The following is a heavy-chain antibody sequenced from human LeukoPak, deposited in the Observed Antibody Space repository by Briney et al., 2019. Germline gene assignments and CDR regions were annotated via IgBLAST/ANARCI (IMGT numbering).Heavy chain of an antibody. Sequence: PSETLSLTCTVSGYSISSGYYWGWIRQPPGKGLEWIGSIYHSGSTYYNPSLKSRVTISVDTSKNRFSLKLSSVTAADTAVYYCARDLSNYDILTGYYRNAFDSWGQGTMVTVSS. CDR2: IYHSGST. J-gene: IGHJ3*02. CDR1: GYSISSGYY. CDR3: ARDLSNYDILTGYYRNAFDS. V-gene: IGHV4-38-2*02. D-gene: IGHD3-9*01.